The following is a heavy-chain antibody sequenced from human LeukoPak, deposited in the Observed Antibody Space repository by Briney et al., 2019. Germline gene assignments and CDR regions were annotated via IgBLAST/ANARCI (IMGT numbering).Heavy chain of an antibody. CDR1: GGSISSGGYY. V-gene: IGHV4-31*03. J-gene: IGHJ6*02. CDR3: ARAFAGYCSGGSCYSGATKGYYYYGMDV. Sequence: SQTLSLTCTVSGGSISSGGYYWSWILQHPGKGLEWIGYIYYSGSTYYNPSLKSRVTISVDTSKNQFSLKLSSVTAADTAVYYCARAFAGYCSGGSCYSGATKGYYYYGMDVWGQGTTVTVSS. D-gene: IGHD2-15*01. CDR2: IYYSGST.